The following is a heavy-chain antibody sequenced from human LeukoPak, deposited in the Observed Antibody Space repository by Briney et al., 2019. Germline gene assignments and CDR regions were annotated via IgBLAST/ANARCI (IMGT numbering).Heavy chain of an antibody. CDR2: IFSST. CDR3: GRGGKVEQLVLAR. CDR1: GFTVSSNS. Sequence: GGSLRLSCTVSGFTVSSNSMSWVRQAPGKGLEWVPFIFSSTHYSDSVKGRFTISRDNSKNTLYLQMNSLRAEDTAVYYCGRGGKVEQLVLARWGQGSLVTVSS. D-gene: IGHD6-13*01. J-gene: IGHJ4*02. V-gene: IGHV3-53*01.